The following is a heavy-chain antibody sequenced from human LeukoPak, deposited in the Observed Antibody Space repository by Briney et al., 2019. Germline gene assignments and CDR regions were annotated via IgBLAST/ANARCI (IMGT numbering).Heavy chain of an antibody. J-gene: IGHJ4*02. CDR1: GFSFSTYW. D-gene: IGHD3-16*01. CDR3: TRGGRLHPQSPY. CDR2: IKQDGSDI. Sequence: EGSLRLCCAASGFSFSTYWMSWVRQAPGKGLEWVANIKQDGSDIYYVDSVKGRFIISRDNAKNSLYLQMSSLRVEDTAVYYCTRGGRLHPQSPYWGQGTLVTVSS. V-gene: IGHV3-7*01.